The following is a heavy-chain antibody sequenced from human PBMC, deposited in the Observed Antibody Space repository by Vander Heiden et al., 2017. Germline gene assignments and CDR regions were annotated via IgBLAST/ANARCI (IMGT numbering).Heavy chain of an antibody. CDR3: ARRSSDYGGNSYYFDY. Sequence: QLQLQESGPGLVKPSETLSLTCTVSGGSISSSSYYWGWIRQPPGKGLEWIGSIYYSGSTYYNPSLKRRVTISVDTSKNQFSLKLSSVTAADTAVYYCARRSSDYGGNSYYFDYWGQGTLVTVSS. J-gene: IGHJ4*02. V-gene: IGHV4-39*01. D-gene: IGHD4-17*01. CDR2: IYYSGST. CDR1: GGSISSSSYY.